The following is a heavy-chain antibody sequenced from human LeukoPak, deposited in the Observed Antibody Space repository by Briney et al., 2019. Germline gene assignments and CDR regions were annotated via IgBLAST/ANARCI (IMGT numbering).Heavy chain of an antibody. CDR2: INAGNGNT. CDR3: ARDRWYCSSTSCYSSSPFDY. D-gene: IGHD2-2*01. J-gene: IGHJ4*02. Sequence: GASVKVSCKASGYTFTSYAMHWVRQAPGQRLEWMGWINAGNGNTKYSQKFQGRVTITRDTSASTAYMELSSLRSEDTAVYYRARDRWYCSSTSCYSSSPFDYWGQGTLVTVSS. CDR1: GYTFTSYA. V-gene: IGHV1-3*01.